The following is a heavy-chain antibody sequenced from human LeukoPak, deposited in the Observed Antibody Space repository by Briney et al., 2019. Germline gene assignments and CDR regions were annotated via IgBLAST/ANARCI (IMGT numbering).Heavy chain of an antibody. Sequence: APVKVCCKASGYRFTSYGISWVRQAPGQGLEWMGWISGYNGNTNYAQKLQGRVTMTTDTSTSTAYMELRSLRSDDTAVYYCAREYCSTTRCYMADYWGQGTLVTVSS. J-gene: IGHJ4*02. CDR2: ISGYNGNT. V-gene: IGHV1-18*01. CDR3: AREYCSTTRCYMADY. D-gene: IGHD2-2*01. CDR1: GYRFTSYG.